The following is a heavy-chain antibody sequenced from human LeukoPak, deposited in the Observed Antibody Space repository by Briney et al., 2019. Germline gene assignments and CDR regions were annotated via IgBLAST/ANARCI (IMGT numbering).Heavy chain of an antibody. V-gene: IGHV3-23*01. Sequence: GESLRLSCAASGFTFSRYAMSWVRQAPGKGLEWVCGISNSGESPYYANSVEGRFTISRDNSKNTLYLEINSLRAEDTAVYYCAKKSRDGYNPFDYVGQGTLVTVSS. CDR2: ISNSGESP. CDR3: AKKSRDGYNPFDY. D-gene: IGHD5-24*01. J-gene: IGHJ4*02. CDR1: GFTFSRYA.